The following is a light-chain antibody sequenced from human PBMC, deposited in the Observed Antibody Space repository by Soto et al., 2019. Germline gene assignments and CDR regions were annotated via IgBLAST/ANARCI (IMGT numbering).Light chain of an antibody. J-gene: IGKJ5*01. CDR2: DSS. V-gene: IGKV3D-20*01. CDR1: QRLSRSF. Sequence: ILLTQSPGPLSLPPGERAPLSCRASQRLSRSFIAWYQQKPGLPPRLLISDSSSRAPGISGRSSGGGSGTDFTLTISRLEPEDFAVYYCQQYGTSPITFGQGTRLEIK. CDR3: QQYGTSPIT.